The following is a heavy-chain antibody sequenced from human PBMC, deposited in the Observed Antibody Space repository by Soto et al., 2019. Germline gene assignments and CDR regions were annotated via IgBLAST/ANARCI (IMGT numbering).Heavy chain of an antibody. J-gene: IGHJ4*02. CDR3: SRDLAPSDY. V-gene: IGHV1-18*01. CDR1: GYTFTSYF. CDR2: ISAYNGNT. Sequence: QVKLVQSGAEVKKPGASVKVSCKASGYTFTSYFISWVRQAPGQGLEWMGCISAYNGNTNYVQKLQGRVTMTTDTSTRTAYLTVRTLRAVGTAVYYRSRDLAPSDYWGPGTLVTVSS.